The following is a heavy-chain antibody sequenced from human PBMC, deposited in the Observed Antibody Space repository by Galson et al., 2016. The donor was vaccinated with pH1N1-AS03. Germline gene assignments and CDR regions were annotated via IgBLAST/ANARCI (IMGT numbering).Heavy chain of an antibody. CDR2: MSYDGSTK. J-gene: IGHJ4*02. Sequence: SLRLSCAASGFTFNRHAMHWVRQAPGKGLEWVAIMSYDGSTKYYTDSVRDRFTISRDNSKKTLCLHMSSLRAEDTAVYYCAKDLHFYDSYYLDYWGRGTLVIVSS. V-gene: IGHV3-30*18. CDR1: GFTFNRHA. CDR3: AKDLHFYDSYYLDY. D-gene: IGHD2/OR15-2a*01.